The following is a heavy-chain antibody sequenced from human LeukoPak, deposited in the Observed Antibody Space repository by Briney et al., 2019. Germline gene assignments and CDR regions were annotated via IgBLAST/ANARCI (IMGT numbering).Heavy chain of an antibody. CDR1: GFTVSSNY. J-gene: IGHJ4*02. V-gene: IGHV3-21*01. CDR2: ISSSSSYI. Sequence: PGGSLRLSCAASGFTVSSNYMSWVRQAPGKGLEWVSSISSSSSYIYYADSVKGRFTISRDNSKNSLYLQMNSLRAEDTAVYYCARENAALVPEGYWGQGTLVTVSS. D-gene: IGHD6-13*01. CDR3: ARENAALVPEGY.